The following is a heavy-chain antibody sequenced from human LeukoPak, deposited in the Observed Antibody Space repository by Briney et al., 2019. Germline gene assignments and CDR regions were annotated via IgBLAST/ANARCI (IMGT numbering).Heavy chain of an antibody. J-gene: IGHJ5*02. CDR3: ARDLGQYYDTSDNWFDP. D-gene: IGHD3-22*01. Sequence: PGGSLRLSCVASGFTFSSYEMNWVRQAPGKGLEWLSYIGSSDSTTHYADSVKGRFTISRDNAKNTLNLQMNSLRAEDTAVYYCARDLGQYYDTSDNWFDPWGQGTLVTVSS. V-gene: IGHV3-48*03. CDR2: IGSSDSTT. CDR1: GFTFSSYE.